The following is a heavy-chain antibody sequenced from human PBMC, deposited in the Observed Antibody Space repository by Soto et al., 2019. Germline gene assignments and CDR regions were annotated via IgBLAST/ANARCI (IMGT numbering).Heavy chain of an antibody. CDR1: GDTFSSYA. Sequence: QVQLVQSGAEVKKPGSSVKVSCKASGDTFSSYAISWVRHAPGQGLEWMGRIIPILGIANYAQKFQGRVTLPGDKSMNTAHKALSSLRSENMAMYQCVRAPGIVVIARSAFGYWGQGTLLDVPS. V-gene: IGHV1-69*04. J-gene: IGHJ4*02. CDR2: IIPILGIA. D-gene: IGHD3-16*01. CDR3: VRAPGIVVIARSAFGY.